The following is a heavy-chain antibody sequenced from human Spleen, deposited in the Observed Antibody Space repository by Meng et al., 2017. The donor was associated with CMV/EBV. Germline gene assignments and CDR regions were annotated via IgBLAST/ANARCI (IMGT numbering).Heavy chain of an antibody. J-gene: IGHJ6*02. CDR2: ISTTSSYI. CDR1: GFTFSAFS. Sequence: GESLKISCAAAGFTFSAFSMNWVRQAPGKGLEWVSSISTTSSYIYYAESLKGRFTISRDNAKNTLYLHISGLRAEDTAVYYCTRIAVTCVGRGCYGMDVWGQGTTVTVSS. D-gene: IGHD6-19*01. CDR3: TRIAVTCVGRGCYGMDV. V-gene: IGHV3-21*04.